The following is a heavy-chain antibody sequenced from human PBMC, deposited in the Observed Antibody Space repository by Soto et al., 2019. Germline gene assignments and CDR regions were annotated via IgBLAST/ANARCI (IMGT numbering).Heavy chain of an antibody. J-gene: IGHJ4*02. CDR3: AKDVEGGSLFRGAFDY. CDR2: ISTSGGST. Sequence: GGSLRLSCVASGLIVSDNYMNWVRQAPGKGLEWVSAISTSGGSTFYADSVKGRLTISRDNSKNTLYLQMNSLRAEDTAVYYCAKDVEGGSLFRGAFDYWGQGTQVTVSS. CDR1: GLIVSDNY. V-gene: IGHV3-23*01. D-gene: IGHD1-26*01.